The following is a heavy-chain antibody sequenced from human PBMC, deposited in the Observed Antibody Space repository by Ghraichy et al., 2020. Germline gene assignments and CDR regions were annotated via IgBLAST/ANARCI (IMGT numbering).Heavy chain of an antibody. D-gene: IGHD6-19*01. J-gene: IGHJ2*01. V-gene: IGHV3-74*01. CDR1: GFTFSNYW. Sequence: GESLNISCAASGFTFSNYWMHWVRQAPGKGLVWVSRINGDGSFPNNADSVKGRFTISRDNAKTTLYLQMNSLGADDTAVYYCARGGSSGDFWYFDLWGRGTLVTVSS. CDR2: INGDGSFP. CDR3: ARGGSSGDFWYFDL.